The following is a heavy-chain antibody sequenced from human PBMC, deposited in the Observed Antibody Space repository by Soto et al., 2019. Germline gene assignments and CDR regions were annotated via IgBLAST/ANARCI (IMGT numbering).Heavy chain of an antibody. D-gene: IGHD4-17*01. Sequence: PSETLSLTCTVSGGSIRSYYWSWIRQPPGKGLEWIGYIYYSGSTNYNPSLKSRVTISVDTSKNQFSLKLSSVTAADTAVYYCARPKTYGDFDAFDIWGQGTMVTVSS. V-gene: IGHV4-59*01. CDR3: ARPKTYGDFDAFDI. CDR1: GGSIRSYY. J-gene: IGHJ3*02. CDR2: IYYSGST.